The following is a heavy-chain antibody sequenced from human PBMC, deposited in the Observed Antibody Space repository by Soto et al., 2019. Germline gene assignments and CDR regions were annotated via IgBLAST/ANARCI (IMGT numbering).Heavy chain of an antibody. J-gene: IGHJ4*02. V-gene: IGHV3-13*01. CDR2: IGTAGNT. CDR1: GFTFSSYD. Sequence: GGSLRLSCAASGFTFSSYDMHWVRQATGKGLEWVSAIGTAGNTYYPGSVKGRFTISRENAKNSLYLQMNSLRAEDTAVYYCARGSETIAVAGYYFDYWGQGTLVTVSS. CDR3: ARGSETIAVAGYYFDY. D-gene: IGHD6-19*01.